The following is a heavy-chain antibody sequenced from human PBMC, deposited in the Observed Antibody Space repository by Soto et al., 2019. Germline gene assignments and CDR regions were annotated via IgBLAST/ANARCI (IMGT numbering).Heavy chain of an antibody. Sequence: QVQLVQSGAEVKKPGASVKVSCKASGDTFTDYYIHWVRQAPGQGLEWMGTVNPSGGHTTYAQHFLGRMTMTRDTSTSTPYMELTSLPSEDSAVYYCVIGGHVVVVTAALDFWGKGTLVTVSS. CDR3: VIGGHVVVVTAALDF. CDR2: VNPSGGHT. D-gene: IGHD2-21*02. V-gene: IGHV1-46*01. CDR1: GDTFTDYY. J-gene: IGHJ4*02.